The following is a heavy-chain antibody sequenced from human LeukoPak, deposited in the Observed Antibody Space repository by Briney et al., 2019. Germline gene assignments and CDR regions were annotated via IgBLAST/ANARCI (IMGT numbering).Heavy chain of an antibody. Sequence: PGGSLRLSCAASGFTFSSYAMSWVRQAPGKGLEWVSAISGSGGSTYYADSVKGRFTISRDNSKNTLYLQMNSLRAEDTAVYYCANDLVCDYCFDYWGQGTLVTVSS. CDR1: GFTFSSYA. CDR3: ANDLVCDYCFDY. V-gene: IGHV3-23*01. CDR2: ISGSGGST. J-gene: IGHJ4*02. D-gene: IGHD4-17*01.